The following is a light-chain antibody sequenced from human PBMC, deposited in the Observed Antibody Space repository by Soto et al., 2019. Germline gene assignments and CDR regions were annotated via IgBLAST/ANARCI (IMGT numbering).Light chain of an antibody. J-gene: IGKJ5*01. Sequence: VLGQSPGTLSLSPGEIPTLSCGASQSVSSYLAWFQQIPGQATRLIIYDASKRATGIPARFSGSGSGTDFTLTISSLEPEDFSTYYCQHYGDSPSITFGQGTRLEIK. CDR1: QSVSSY. CDR2: DAS. CDR3: QHYGDSPSIT. V-gene: IGKV3-11*01.